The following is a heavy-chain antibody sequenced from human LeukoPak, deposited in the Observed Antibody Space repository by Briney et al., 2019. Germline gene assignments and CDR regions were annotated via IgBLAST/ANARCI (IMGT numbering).Heavy chain of an antibody. V-gene: IGHV3-23*01. CDR1: GLTFSINS. CDR3: TTRVLGSSGYYLDY. CDR2: VSGSTGDT. D-gene: IGHD3-22*01. Sequence: GGSLRLSCVASGLTFSINSMSWVRQAPGKGLEWVSGVSGSTGDTSYADSVKGRFTISRDNSKDTLYLQMNSLKTEDTAVYYCTTRVLGSSGYYLDYWGQGTLVTVSS. J-gene: IGHJ4*02.